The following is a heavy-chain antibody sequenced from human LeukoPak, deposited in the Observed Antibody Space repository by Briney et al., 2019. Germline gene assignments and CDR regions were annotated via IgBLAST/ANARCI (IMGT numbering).Heavy chain of an antibody. V-gene: IGHV4-4*07. CDR3: AREGQYSGFDY. J-gene: IGHJ4*02. CDR1: GGSISNYY. D-gene: IGHD2/OR15-2a*01. CDR2: IYTSGST. Sequence: SETLSLTCTVSGGSISNYYWSWIRQPAGKGLEWIGRIYTSGSTNYNPSLKSRVTMSVDMSKNQFSLKLSSVTAADTAVYYCAREGQYSGFDYWGQGTLVTVSS.